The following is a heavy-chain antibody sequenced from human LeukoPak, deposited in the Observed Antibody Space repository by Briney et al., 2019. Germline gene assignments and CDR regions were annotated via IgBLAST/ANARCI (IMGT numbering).Heavy chain of an antibody. Sequence: GASVTVSCKASGYTFTSYAMHWVRQAPGQRLEWMGWINAGNGNTKYSQKFQGRVTITRDTSASTAYMELSSLRSEDTAVYYCARMESGYSSGWYSEYFQHWGQGTLVTVSS. J-gene: IGHJ1*01. CDR1: GYTFTSYA. D-gene: IGHD6-19*01. CDR3: ARMESGYSSGWYSEYFQH. V-gene: IGHV1-3*01. CDR2: INAGNGNT.